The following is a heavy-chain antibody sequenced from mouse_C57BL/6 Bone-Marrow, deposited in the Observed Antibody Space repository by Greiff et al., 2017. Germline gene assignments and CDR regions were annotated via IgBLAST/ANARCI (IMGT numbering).Heavy chain of an antibody. CDR3: ASRGDGYDERPDFDY. J-gene: IGHJ2*01. Sequence: EVKLMESGGDLVKPGGSLKLSCAASGFTFSSYGMSWVRQTPDKRLEWVATISSGGSYTYYPDNVKGRFTISRDKAKNTLYLQVSRLKSEDTAVYYCASRGDGYDERPDFDYWGQGTTLTVSA. V-gene: IGHV5-6*01. CDR1: GFTFSSYG. CDR2: ISSGGSYT. D-gene: IGHD2-2*01.